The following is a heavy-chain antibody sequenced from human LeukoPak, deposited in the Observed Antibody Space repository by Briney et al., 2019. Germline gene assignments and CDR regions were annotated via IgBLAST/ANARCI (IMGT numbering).Heavy chain of an antibody. Sequence: ASVKVSCKASGYTFTGDYMYWVRQAPGQGLEWMGWINPNSGGTKYAQKFQGRVTMTRDTSISTAYMELSRLRSDDTAVYYCARDDAGYYDSSGYYYAGGIDYWGQGTLVTVSS. CDR1: GYTFTGDY. J-gene: IGHJ4*02. D-gene: IGHD3-22*01. CDR2: INPNSGGT. V-gene: IGHV1-2*02. CDR3: ARDDAGYYDSSGYYYAGGIDY.